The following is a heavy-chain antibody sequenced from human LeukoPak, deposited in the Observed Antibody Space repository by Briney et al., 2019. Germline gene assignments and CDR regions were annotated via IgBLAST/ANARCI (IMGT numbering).Heavy chain of an antibody. Sequence: GGSLRLSCAASGFTFSGYSMNWVRQAPGKGLEWVSSISSTSSYIYYADSVKGRFTISRDNAKNSLFLQMNNVRVEDAAVYFCARDGTSAWYEDSWGQGTLVTVSS. V-gene: IGHV3-21*01. D-gene: IGHD6-13*01. CDR1: GFTFSGYS. J-gene: IGHJ4*02. CDR3: ARDGTSAWYEDS. CDR2: ISSTSSYI.